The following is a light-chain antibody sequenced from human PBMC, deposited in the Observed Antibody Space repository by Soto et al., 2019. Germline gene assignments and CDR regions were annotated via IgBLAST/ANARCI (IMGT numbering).Light chain of an antibody. J-gene: IGLJ2*01. CDR2: EVS. V-gene: IGLV2-8*01. Sequence: QSALTQPPSASGSPGQSVTISCTGTSSDIGGYNYVSWYQQHPGKAPKLMIYEVSRRPSGVPDRFSGSTSGNTSSLTVSGLQAEDEADYYCSSYAGSNTYVVFGGGTQLTLL. CDR3: SSYAGSNTYVV. CDR1: SSDIGGYNY.